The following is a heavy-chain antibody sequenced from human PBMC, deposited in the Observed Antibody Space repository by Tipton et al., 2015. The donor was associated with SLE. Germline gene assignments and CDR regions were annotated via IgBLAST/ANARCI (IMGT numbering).Heavy chain of an antibody. Sequence: GLVKPSETLSLTCTVSGYSISSGYFWGWVRQPPGKGLEWMGSIFHSGSTYYTPSPKSRLTISVDKSKTRFSLKLNSVTAADTAVYYCARDWIMVPGVIRYYAMDVWGRGTLVTVSS. J-gene: IGHJ2*01. CDR1: GYSISSGYF. D-gene: IGHD3-10*01. CDR3: ARDWIMVPGVIRYYAMDV. CDR2: IFHSGST. V-gene: IGHV4-38-2*02.